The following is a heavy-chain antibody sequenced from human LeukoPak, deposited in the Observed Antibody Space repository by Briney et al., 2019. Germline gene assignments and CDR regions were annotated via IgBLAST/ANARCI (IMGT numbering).Heavy chain of an antibody. CDR1: GFTFSSYA. Sequence: GGSLRLSCAASGFTFSSYAMSWVRQAPGKGLEWASAISGSGGSTYYADSVKGRFTISRDNSKNTLYLQMNSLRAEDTAVYYCARLPDGGLADYWGRGTLVTVSS. J-gene: IGHJ4*02. V-gene: IGHV3-23*01. CDR3: ARLPDGGLADY. CDR2: ISGSGGST. D-gene: IGHD1-14*01.